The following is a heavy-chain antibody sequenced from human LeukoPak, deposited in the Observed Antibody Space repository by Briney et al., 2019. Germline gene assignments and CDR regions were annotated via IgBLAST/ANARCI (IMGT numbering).Heavy chain of an antibody. Sequence: SETLSLTCAVYGGSFSGYYRSWIRQPPGKGLEWIGEINHSGSTNYNPSLKSRVTISVDTSKNQFSLKLSSVTAADTAVYYCARGPGAVAGYFDFDYWGQGTVVTVSS. CDR2: INHSGST. D-gene: IGHD6-19*01. CDR3: ARGPGAVAGYFDFDY. J-gene: IGHJ4*02. V-gene: IGHV4-34*01. CDR1: GGSFSGYY.